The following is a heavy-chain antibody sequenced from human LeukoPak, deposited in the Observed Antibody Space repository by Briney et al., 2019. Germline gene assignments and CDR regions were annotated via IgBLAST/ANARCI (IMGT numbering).Heavy chain of an antibody. CDR2: ISGSGSGGST. D-gene: IGHD1-26*01. CDR1: GFTFSSSA. V-gene: IGHV3-23*01. CDR3: AKDSQSGSYFPYYYYYYMDV. Sequence: GGSLRLSCAASGFTFSSSAMSWVRQAPGKGLEWVSSISGSGSGGSTYYADSVKGRFTISRDNSKNTLYLQMNSLRAEDTAVYYCAKDSQSGSYFPYYYYYYMDVWGKGTTVTISS. J-gene: IGHJ6*03.